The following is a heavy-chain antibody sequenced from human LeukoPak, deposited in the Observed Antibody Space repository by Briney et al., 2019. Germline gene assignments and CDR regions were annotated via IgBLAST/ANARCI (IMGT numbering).Heavy chain of an antibody. CDR3: ARDGVVVVAAIDY. CDR1: GFTFSSYW. CDR2: IKQDGSEK. J-gene: IGHJ4*02. Sequence: GGSLRLSCAASGFTFSSYWMSWVRQAPGKGLEWVANIKQDGSEKYYVDSVKGRFTISRDNAKNSLYLQMNSLRAEDTAVYYCARDGVVVVAAIDYWGQGTLLTVSS. D-gene: IGHD2-15*01. V-gene: IGHV3-7*01.